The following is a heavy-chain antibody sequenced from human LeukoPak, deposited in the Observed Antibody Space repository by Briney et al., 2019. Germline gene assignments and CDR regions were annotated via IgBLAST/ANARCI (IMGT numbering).Heavy chain of an antibody. V-gene: IGHV3-30*02. CDR2: IRYDGSNK. CDR3: AKDACSGGSCYLDY. CDR1: GFTFSSYG. J-gene: IGHJ4*02. D-gene: IGHD2-15*01. Sequence: PGGSLRLSCAASGFTFSSYGMHWVRQAPGKGLEWVAFIRYDGSNKYYADSAKGRFTISRDNSKNTLYLQMNSLRAEDTAVYYCAKDACSGGSCYLDYWGQGTLVTVSS.